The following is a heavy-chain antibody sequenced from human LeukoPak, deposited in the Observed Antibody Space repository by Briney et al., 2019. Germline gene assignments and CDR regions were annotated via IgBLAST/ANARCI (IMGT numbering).Heavy chain of an antibody. J-gene: IGHJ4*02. CDR2: ISSNGGST. Sequence: GGSLRLSCSASGFTFSSYAMHWVRQAPGKGLEYVSAISSNGGSTYYADSVKGRFTISRDNSKNTLYPQMSSLRAEDTAVYYCVKDFWFGESSEFDYWGQGTLVTVSS. V-gene: IGHV3-64D*06. CDR3: VKDFWFGESSEFDY. D-gene: IGHD3-10*01. CDR1: GFTFSSYA.